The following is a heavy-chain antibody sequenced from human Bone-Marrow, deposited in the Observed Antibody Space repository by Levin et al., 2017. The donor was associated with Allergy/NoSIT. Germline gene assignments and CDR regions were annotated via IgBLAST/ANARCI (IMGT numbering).Heavy chain of an antibody. CDR3: TRLGGIAAAGTRVYYYYGMDV. J-gene: IGHJ6*02. Sequence: PGESLKISCAASGFTFSGSAMHWVRQASGKGLEWVGRIRSKANSYATAYAASVKGRFTISRDDSKNTAYLQMNSLKTEDTAVYYCTRLGGIAAAGTRVYYYYGMDVWGQGTTVTVSS. CDR2: IRSKANSYAT. CDR1: GFTFSGSA. V-gene: IGHV3-73*01. D-gene: IGHD6-13*01.